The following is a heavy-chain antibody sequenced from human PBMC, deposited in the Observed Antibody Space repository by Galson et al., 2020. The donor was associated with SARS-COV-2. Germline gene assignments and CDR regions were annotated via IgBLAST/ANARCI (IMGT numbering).Heavy chain of an antibody. CDR2: FSRRATTI. D-gene: IGHD5-12*01. CDR1: GLSVSEKY. V-gene: IGHV3-11*01. Sequence: NSGGPLRLPCEPPGLSVSEKYMTWIRQVPGKGREWFSFFSRRATTIYYANSVKGRFTISRDNAKNSVFGQMNGLRADDTAVYYCARALDGYNFFDLWGRGTLLTVTS. CDR3: ARALDGYNFFDL. J-gene: IGHJ2*01.